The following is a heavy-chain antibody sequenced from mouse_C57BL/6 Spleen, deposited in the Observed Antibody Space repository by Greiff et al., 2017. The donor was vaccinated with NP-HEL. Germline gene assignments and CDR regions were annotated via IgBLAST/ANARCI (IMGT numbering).Heavy chain of an antibody. V-gene: IGHV1-82*01. CDR3: AGWLRGFAY. D-gene: IGHD2-2*01. CDR2: IYPGDGDT. Sequence: QVQLKESGPELVKPGASVKISCKASGYAFSSSWMNWVKQRPGKGLEWIGRIYPGDGDTNYNGKFKGKATLTADKSSSTAYMQLSSLTSEDSAVYFCAGWLRGFAYWGQGTLVTVSA. CDR1: GYAFSSSW. J-gene: IGHJ3*01.